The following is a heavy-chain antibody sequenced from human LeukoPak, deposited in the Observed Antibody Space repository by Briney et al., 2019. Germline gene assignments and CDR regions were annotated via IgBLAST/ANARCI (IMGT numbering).Heavy chain of an antibody. CDR1: GFTFNSYW. Sequence: GPLRLSCAASGFTFNSYWMHWVRQVPGKGLVWVSRINSDGSRTNYVDSAKGRFTISRDNAKNTLFLQMNSLGAEDSAVYYCARGNFYSGSGSSPLDYWGQGTVVTVSS. J-gene: IGHJ4*02. CDR2: INSDGSRT. CDR3: ARGNFYSGSGSSPLDY. V-gene: IGHV3-74*01. D-gene: IGHD3-10*01.